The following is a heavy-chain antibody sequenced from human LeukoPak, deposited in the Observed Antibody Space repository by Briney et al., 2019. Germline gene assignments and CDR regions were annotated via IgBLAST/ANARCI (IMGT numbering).Heavy chain of an antibody. J-gene: IGHJ4*02. CDR3: AKAYWDTFGWYYFDY. D-gene: IGHD3-16*01. Sequence: PGRSLRLSCTASGFTFGDYAMSWVRQAPGKGLEWVSGVSGSGDSTFYADSVKGRVTISRDNAKNTLYLQMNSLRPEDTAVYYCAKAYWDTFGWYYFDYWGQGTLVTVSS. V-gene: IGHV3-23*01. CDR2: VSGSGDST. CDR1: GFTFGDYA.